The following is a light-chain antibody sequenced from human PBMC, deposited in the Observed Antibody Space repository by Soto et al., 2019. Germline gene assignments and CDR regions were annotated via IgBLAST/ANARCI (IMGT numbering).Light chain of an antibody. J-gene: IGKJ2*01. CDR3: QQRGNWPLYT. Sequence: EIVLTQSPATLSLSPGERVTLSCRASQSVGIFLAWYQQKPGQAPRLLIYDASDRATGTPARFSGSGSGTDFTLTISSLEPEDFAVYYCQQRGNWPLYTFGQRTKVE. CDR2: DAS. V-gene: IGKV3-11*01. CDR1: QSVGIF.